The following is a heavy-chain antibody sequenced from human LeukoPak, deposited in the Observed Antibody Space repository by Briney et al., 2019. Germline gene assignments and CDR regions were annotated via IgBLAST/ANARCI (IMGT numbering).Heavy chain of an antibody. CDR1: GGTFSSYA. D-gene: IGHD6-19*01. Sequence: ASVKVSCKASGGTFSSYAISWVRQAPGQGLEWMGGIIPIFGTANYAQKFQGRVTITADESTSTAYMELSSLRSEDTAVYYCARVPAVAGLAPPDYWGQGTLVTVSS. V-gene: IGHV1-69*01. J-gene: IGHJ4*02. CDR3: ARVPAVAGLAPPDY. CDR2: IIPIFGTA.